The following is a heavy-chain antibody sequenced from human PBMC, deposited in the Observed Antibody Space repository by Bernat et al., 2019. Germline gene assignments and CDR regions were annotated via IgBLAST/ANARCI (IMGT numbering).Heavy chain of an antibody. CDR2: ISYDGRNK. J-gene: IGHJ4*02. CDR3: GRGDGQSWLVIYY. Sequence: QVQLVESGGGVVQPGRSLRLSCAASGFTFSNYAMHWVRQAPGKGLEWVAVISYDGRNKYYADSVKGRFTVSRDTSTNTLYLQMNSLRAEDTAVYYCGRGDGQSWLVIYYWGQGTLVTVSS. V-gene: IGHV3-30*01. D-gene: IGHD3-9*01. CDR1: GFTFSNYA.